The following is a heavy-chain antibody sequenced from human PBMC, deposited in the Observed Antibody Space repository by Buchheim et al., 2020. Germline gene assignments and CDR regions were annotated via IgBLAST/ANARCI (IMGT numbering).Heavy chain of an antibody. D-gene: IGHD3-3*01. V-gene: IGHV1-8*01. CDR3: ASRGLRFLEWLLFRRLGYYYYGMDV. J-gene: IGHJ6*02. Sequence: QVQLVQSGAEVKKPGASVKVSCKASGYTFTSYDINWVRQATGQGLEWMGWMNPNSGNTGYAQKFQGRVTMTRNTSISTAYMELSSLRSEDTAVYYCASRGLRFLEWLLFRRLGYYYYGMDVWGQGTT. CDR2: MNPNSGNT. CDR1: GYTFTSYD.